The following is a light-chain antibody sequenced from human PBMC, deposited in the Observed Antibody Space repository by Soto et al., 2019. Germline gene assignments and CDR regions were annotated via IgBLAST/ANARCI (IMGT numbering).Light chain of an antibody. CDR1: QDISSSY. CDR2: GVS. J-gene: IGKJ5*01. CDR3: QQYGNSPIT. V-gene: IGKV3-20*01. Sequence: EIVLTQSPGTLSLSPGDRATLSCRASQDISSSYLAWYQQKPGQAPTLLIYGVSTRATGIPDRFSGSGSGTDFTLTISRLEPEDFAVYYCQQYGNSPITFGQGTRLEIK.